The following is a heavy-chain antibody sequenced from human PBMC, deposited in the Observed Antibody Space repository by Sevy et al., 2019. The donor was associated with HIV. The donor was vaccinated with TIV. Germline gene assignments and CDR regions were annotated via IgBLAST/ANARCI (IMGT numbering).Heavy chain of an antibody. Sequence: GGSLRLSCAASVFTFSSYAMSWVRQAPGKGLEWVSAISGSGGSTYYADSVKGRFTISRDNSKNTLYLQMNSLRAEDTAVYYCAKDRDGDWDYFDYWGQGTLVTVSS. J-gene: IGHJ4*02. CDR1: VFTFSSYA. CDR2: ISGSGGST. CDR3: AKDRDGDWDYFDY. V-gene: IGHV3-23*01. D-gene: IGHD2-21*02.